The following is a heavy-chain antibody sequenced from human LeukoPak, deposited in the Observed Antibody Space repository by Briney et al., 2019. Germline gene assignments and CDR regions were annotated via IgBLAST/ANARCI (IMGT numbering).Heavy chain of an antibody. Sequence: GGSLRLSCAASGFTFSTYSMNWVRQAPGKGLEWVSYISSSSSTIYYADSVKGRFTISRDNAKDSLYLQMNSLRAEDTAVYYCARGSTYYDSSGQVPFDYWGQGTLVTVSS. J-gene: IGHJ4*02. V-gene: IGHV3-48*01. CDR1: GFTFSTYS. CDR2: ISSSSSTI. D-gene: IGHD3-22*01. CDR3: ARGSTYYDSSGQVPFDY.